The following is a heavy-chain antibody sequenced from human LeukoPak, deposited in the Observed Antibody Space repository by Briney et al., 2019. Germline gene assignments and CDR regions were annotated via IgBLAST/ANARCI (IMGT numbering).Heavy chain of an antibody. J-gene: IGHJ4*02. CDR3: ARESGYYDSSGYSEFGY. D-gene: IGHD3-22*01. V-gene: IGHV4-4*07. Sequence: SETLSLTCTVSGGAISGYYWSWIRQPAGKGLEWIGRIFRSGSTNDNPSLRGRVSMSVDTSKYQFSLRLSSVTAADTAVYYCARESGYYDSSGYSEFGYWGQGTLVTVSS. CDR1: GGAISGYY. CDR2: IFRSGST.